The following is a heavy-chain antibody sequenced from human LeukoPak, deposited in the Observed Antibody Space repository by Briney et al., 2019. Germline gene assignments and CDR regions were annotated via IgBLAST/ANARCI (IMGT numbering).Heavy chain of an antibody. CDR2: INPNSGGT. CDR3: ARVAGNAGLGAFDI. CDR1: GYTFTTYF. V-gene: IGHV1-2*02. D-gene: IGHD4-23*01. Sequence: ASVTVSCKTSGYTFTTYFIHWVRQAPGQGLEWMGWINPNSGGTNYAQKFQGRVTMTRDTSISTAYMELCRLRSDDTAVYYCARVAGNAGLGAFDIWGQGTMVTVSS. J-gene: IGHJ3*02.